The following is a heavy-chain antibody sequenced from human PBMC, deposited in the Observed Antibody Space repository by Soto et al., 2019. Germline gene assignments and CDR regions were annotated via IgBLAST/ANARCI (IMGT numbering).Heavy chain of an antibody. D-gene: IGHD6-19*01. Sequence: GGSLRLSCAASGFTFSDYYMSWIRQAPGKGLEWVSYISSSSSYTNYADSVKGRFTISRDNAKNSLYLQMNSLRAEDTAVYYCASQQGLEWGLDYWGQGTLVTVSS. J-gene: IGHJ4*02. CDR3: ASQQGLEWGLDY. V-gene: IGHV3-11*03. CDR2: ISSSSSYT. CDR1: GFTFSDYY.